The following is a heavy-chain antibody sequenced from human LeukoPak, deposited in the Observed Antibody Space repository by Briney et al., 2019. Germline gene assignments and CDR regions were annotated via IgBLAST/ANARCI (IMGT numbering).Heavy chain of an antibody. Sequence: PGGSLRLSCAASGFTFSSYSMNWVRQAPGKGLEWVSSISSSSYIYYADSVKGRFTISRDNAKNSLYLQMNSLRAEDTAVYYCARDRDCGGDCPYPDAFDIWGQGTMVTVSS. V-gene: IGHV3-21*01. J-gene: IGHJ3*02. CDR3: ARDRDCGGDCPYPDAFDI. D-gene: IGHD2-21*02. CDR1: GFTFSSYS. CDR2: ISSSSYI.